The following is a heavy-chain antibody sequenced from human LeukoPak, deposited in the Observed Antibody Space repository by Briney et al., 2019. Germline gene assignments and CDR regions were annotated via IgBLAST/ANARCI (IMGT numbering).Heavy chain of an antibody. CDR2: INPNSGGT. V-gene: IGHV1-2*02. CDR3: ARATIRTYYYDSSGSPPFDY. J-gene: IGHJ4*02. Sequence: ASVKVSCKASGYTFTGYYMHWVRQAPGQGLEWMGWINPNSGGTNYAQKFQGRVTMTRDTSISTAYMELSRLRSDDTAVYYCARATIRTYYYDSSGSPPFDYWGQGTLVTVSS. CDR1: GYTFTGYY. D-gene: IGHD3-22*01.